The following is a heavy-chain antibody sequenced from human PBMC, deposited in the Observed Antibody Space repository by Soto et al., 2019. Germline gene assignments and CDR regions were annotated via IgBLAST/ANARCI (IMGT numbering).Heavy chain of an antibody. V-gene: IGHV1-18*01. CDR2: ISAYNGNT. D-gene: IGHD6-19*01. J-gene: IGHJ5*02. CDR3: ARKIAVAGPFDP. CDR1: GYTFTSYG. Sequence: ASVKVSCXASGYTFTSYGISWVRQAPGQGLEWMGWISAYNGNTNYAQKLQGRVTMTTDTSTSTAYMELRSLRSDDTAVYYCARKIAVAGPFDPWGQGTLVTVSS.